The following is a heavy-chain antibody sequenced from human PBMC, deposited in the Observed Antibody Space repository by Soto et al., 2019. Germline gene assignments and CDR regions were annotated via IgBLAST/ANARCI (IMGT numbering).Heavy chain of an antibody. V-gene: IGHV3-74*01. CDR1: GFTFDYYW. Sequence: EVQLVESEGGLVQRGGSQRLSCAASGFTFDYYWMHWVRQAPGQGLVWVAHIQNDGSRTTYADSVKGRFTISRDNAKNTMYLQMNSLGAEDTAVYYCARGNLGGFDLWGQGTTVTVSS. J-gene: IGHJ3*01. CDR3: ARGNLGGFDL. CDR2: IQNDGSRT. D-gene: IGHD4-4*01.